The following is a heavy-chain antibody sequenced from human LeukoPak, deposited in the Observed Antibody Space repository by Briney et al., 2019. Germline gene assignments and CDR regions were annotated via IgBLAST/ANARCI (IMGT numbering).Heavy chain of an antibody. CDR2: INPNSGGT. J-gene: IGHJ4*02. V-gene: IGHV1-2*02. Sequence: ASVKVSFKASGYTFTGYYTHWVRQAPGQGLEWMGWINPNSGGTNYAQKFQGRVTMTRDTSISTAYMELSRLRSDDTAVYYCARRHYYDSSGYDYWGQGTLVTVSS. D-gene: IGHD3-22*01. CDR1: GYTFTGYY. CDR3: ARRHYYDSSGYDY.